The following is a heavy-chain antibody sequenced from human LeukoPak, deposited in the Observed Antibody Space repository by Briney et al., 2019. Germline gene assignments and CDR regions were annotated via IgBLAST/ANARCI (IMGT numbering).Heavy chain of an antibody. CDR1: GFTFSSYA. D-gene: IGHD6-13*01. V-gene: IGHV3-23*01. Sequence: GGSLRLSCAASGFTFSSYAMTWVRRAPGKGLEWVSGISGSGGSTYQADSVKGRFTISRDNSKNTLYLQMSSLRAEDTAVYYCAKAISSWYYYGMNVWGKGTTVTVSS. J-gene: IGHJ6*04. CDR3: AKAISSWYYYGMNV. CDR2: ISGSGGST.